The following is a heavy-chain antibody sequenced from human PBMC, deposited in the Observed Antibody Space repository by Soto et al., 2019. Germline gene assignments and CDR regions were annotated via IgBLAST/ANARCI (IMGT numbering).Heavy chain of an antibody. CDR1: GYTFTSYA. CDR2: INAGNGNT. D-gene: IGHD3-3*02. V-gene: IGHV1-3*01. J-gene: IGHJ6*02. Sequence: ASVKVSCKASGYTFTSYAMHWVRQAPGQRLEWMGWINAGNGNTKYSQKFQGRVTITRDTSASTAYMELSSLRSEDTAVYYCARDQAFDGAHESFDYHYGMAVWGQGTSVTVSS. CDR3: ARDQAFDGAHESFDYHYGMAV.